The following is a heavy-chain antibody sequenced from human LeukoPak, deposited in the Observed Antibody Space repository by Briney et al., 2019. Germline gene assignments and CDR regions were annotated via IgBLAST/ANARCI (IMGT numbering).Heavy chain of an antibody. CDR2: IYYSGST. Sequence: PSETLSLTCTVSGGSISSYYWSWIRQPPGKGLEWIGYIYYSGSTNYNPSLKSRVTISVDTSKNQFSLKLSSVTAADTAVYYCARLRPDWYFDLWGRGTLVTVSS. CDR3: ARLRPDWYFDL. D-gene: IGHD2-2*01. V-gene: IGHV4-59*01. CDR1: GGSISSYY. J-gene: IGHJ2*01.